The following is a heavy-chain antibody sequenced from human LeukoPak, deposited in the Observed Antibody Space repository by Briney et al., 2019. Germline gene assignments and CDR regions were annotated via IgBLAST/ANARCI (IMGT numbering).Heavy chain of an antibody. CDR2: INHSGST. J-gene: IGHJ5*02. D-gene: IGHD2-2*01. CDR3: ARGPVVVVPAAFDP. CDR1: GGSFSDYY. V-gene: IGHV4-34*01. Sequence: SETLSLTCAVYGGSFSDYYWSWIRQPPGKGLEWIGEINHSGSTNYNPSLKSRVTISVDTSKNQFSLKLSSVTAADTAVYYCARGPVVVVPAAFDPWGQGTLVTVSS.